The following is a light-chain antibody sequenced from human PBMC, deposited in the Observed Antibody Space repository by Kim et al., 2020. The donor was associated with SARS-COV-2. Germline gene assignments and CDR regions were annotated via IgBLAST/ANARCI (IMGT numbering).Light chain of an antibody. Sequence: EIVLTQSPATLSLSPGERATLSCRASQSVGNYLAWYQQKPGQVPRLLIYDASNRATGIPARFSASESGTGFTLTISSLEPEDFAVYYCQQRSDWPPWTFGQGTKVDIK. CDR2: DAS. CDR3: QQRSDWPPWT. J-gene: IGKJ1*01. V-gene: IGKV3-11*01. CDR1: QSVGNY.